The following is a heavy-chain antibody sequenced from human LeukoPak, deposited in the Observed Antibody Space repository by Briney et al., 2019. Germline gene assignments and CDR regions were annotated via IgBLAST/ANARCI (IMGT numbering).Heavy chain of an antibody. CDR3: ARDWNEYYFDY. J-gene: IGHJ4*02. CDR1: GFTFSSYA. CDR2: ISYDGSNK. D-gene: IGHD1-1*01. V-gene: IGHV3-30*04. Sequence: GGSLRLSCAASGFTFSSYAMHWVHQAPGKGLEWVAVISYDGSNKYYADSVKGRFTISRDNSKNTLYLQMNSLRAGDTAVYYCARDWNEYYFDYWGQGTLVTVSS.